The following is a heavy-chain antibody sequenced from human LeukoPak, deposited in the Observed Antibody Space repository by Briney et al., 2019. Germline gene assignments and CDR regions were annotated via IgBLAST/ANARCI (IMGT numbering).Heavy chain of an antibody. CDR2: ISAYNGNT. Sequence: GASVTVSCKASGYTFTSYGIRWVRQAPGQGLEWMGWISAYNGNTNYAQKLQGRVTMTTDTSTSTAYMELRSLRSDDTAVYYCARAGDSSGYYSPNFDYWGQGTLVTVSS. CDR3: ARAGDSSGYYSPNFDY. D-gene: IGHD3-22*01. V-gene: IGHV1-18*01. CDR1: GYTFTSYG. J-gene: IGHJ4*02.